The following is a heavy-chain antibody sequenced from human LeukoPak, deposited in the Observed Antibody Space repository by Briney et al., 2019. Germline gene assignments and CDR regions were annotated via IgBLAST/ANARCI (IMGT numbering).Heavy chain of an antibody. CDR3: ARDLNALAARRKGPLGY. D-gene: IGHD6-6*01. Sequence: GGSLRLSCAASGFTFSSYSMNWVRQAPGKGLEWVSSISSSSSYIYYADSVKGRFTISRDNAKNSLYLQMNSLRAEDTAVYYCARDLNALAARRKGPLGYWGQGTLVTVSS. CDR1: GFTFSSYS. J-gene: IGHJ4*02. CDR2: ISSSSSYI. V-gene: IGHV3-21*01.